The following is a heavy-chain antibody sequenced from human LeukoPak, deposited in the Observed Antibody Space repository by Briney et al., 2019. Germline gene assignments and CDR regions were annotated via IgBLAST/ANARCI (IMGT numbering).Heavy chain of an antibody. CDR2: IYPSGST. J-gene: IGHJ5*02. CDR3: ARVSSRDSRFDP. V-gene: IGHV4-61*02. CDR1: GGSISSGSHY. Sequence: NPSETLSLTCTVSGGSISSGSHYWSWIRQPAGKGLEWIGRIYPSGSTNYNPSLKSRVTISVDTSKNQFSLKLSSVTAADTAVYHCARVSSRDSRFDPWGQGTLVTVSS. D-gene: IGHD5-24*01.